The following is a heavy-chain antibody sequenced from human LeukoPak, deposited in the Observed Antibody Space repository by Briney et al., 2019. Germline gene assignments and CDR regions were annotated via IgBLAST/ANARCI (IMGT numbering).Heavy chain of an antibody. D-gene: IGHD6-19*01. CDR1: GGSVSSGSYY. Sequence: SETLSLTCNVSGGSVSSGSYYWSWIRQPPGKGLEWIGYIYYSGSTNYNPSLKSRVTISVDTSKNQLSLKLSSVTAADTAMYYCARDRRIAVAGQFYYYGMDVWGKGTTVTVSS. V-gene: IGHV4-61*01. CDR2: IYYSGST. CDR3: ARDRRIAVAGQFYYYGMDV. J-gene: IGHJ6*04.